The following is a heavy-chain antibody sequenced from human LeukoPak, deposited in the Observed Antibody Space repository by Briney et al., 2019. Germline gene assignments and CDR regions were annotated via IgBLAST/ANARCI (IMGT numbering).Heavy chain of an antibody. V-gene: IGHV3-9*01. J-gene: IGHJ6*02. CDR3: AKDISGAYYDILTGYSYYYGMDV. Sequence: PGRSLRLSCAASGFTFDDYAMHWVRQAPGKGLEWVSGISWNSGSIGYADSVKGRFTISRDNAKNSLYLQMNSLSAEDTALYYCAKDISGAYYDILTGYSYYYGMDVWGQGTTVTVSS. CDR2: ISWNSGSI. CDR1: GFTFDDYA. D-gene: IGHD3-9*01.